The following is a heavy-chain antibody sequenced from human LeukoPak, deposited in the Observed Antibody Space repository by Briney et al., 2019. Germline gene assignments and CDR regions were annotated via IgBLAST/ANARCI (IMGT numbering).Heavy chain of an antibody. CDR2: IIPAGDST. D-gene: IGHD5-24*01. V-gene: IGHV1-46*01. J-gene: IGHJ3*01. CDR1: RDTFINDY. Sequence: ASVKVSCKASRDTFINDYIHWVRQAPGQGLEWMAVIIPAGDSTTYAQNCEDRLTLTRDLCTSTLYMEMRNLRSDDTAIYYCAREGMASAFDVWGQGTLVTVSS. CDR3: AREGMASAFDV.